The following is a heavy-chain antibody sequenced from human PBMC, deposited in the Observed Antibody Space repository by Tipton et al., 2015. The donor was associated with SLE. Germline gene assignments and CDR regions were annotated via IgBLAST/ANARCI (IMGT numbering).Heavy chain of an antibody. Sequence: TLSLTCTVSGGSISSYFWSWIRRPPGKGLEWIGYIYYRGSTSYNPSLKSRVTISLDTSKNQFALRLSSVTAADTGVYHCARTGAYSNFYYYYYMDVWGEGTTVTVSS. CDR3: ARTGAYSNFYYYYYMDV. V-gene: IGHV4-59*01. J-gene: IGHJ6*03. CDR2: IYYRGST. CDR1: GGSISSYF. D-gene: IGHD4-11*01.